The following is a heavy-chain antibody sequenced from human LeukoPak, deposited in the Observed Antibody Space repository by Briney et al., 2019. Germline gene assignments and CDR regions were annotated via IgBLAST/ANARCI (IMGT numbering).Heavy chain of an antibody. CDR2: IYYSGST. D-gene: IGHD6-19*01. CDR1: GGSISSGGYY. Sequence: SETLSLTCTVSGGSISSGGYYWSWIRQHPGKGLEWIGYIYYSGSTYYNPSLKSRVTISVDTSKNQLSLKLSSVTAADTAVYYCARVLQWLGRFDYWGQGTLVTVSS. CDR3: ARVLQWLGRFDY. V-gene: IGHV4-31*03. J-gene: IGHJ4*02.